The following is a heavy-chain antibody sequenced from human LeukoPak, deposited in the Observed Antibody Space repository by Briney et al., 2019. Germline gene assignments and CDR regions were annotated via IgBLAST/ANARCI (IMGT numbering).Heavy chain of an antibody. CDR3: AKDGNLYGMGFDY. Sequence: PGGSLRLSCAASGFTFSSYAMSWVRQAPGKGLEWVSAISGSGGSSYYADSVKGRFTISRDNSKNTLYLQMNSLRAEDTAVYYCAKDGNLYGMGFDYWGQGTLVTVSS. J-gene: IGHJ4*02. CDR1: GFTFSSYA. CDR2: ISGSGGSS. D-gene: IGHD1-14*01. V-gene: IGHV3-23*01.